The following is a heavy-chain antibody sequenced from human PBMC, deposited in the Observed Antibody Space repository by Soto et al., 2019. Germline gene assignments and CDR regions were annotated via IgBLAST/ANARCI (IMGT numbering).Heavy chain of an antibody. D-gene: IGHD4-4*01. CDR3: ARDPRNLGLDP. CDR1: GFTFSGYW. V-gene: IGHV3-74*01. CDR2: IDGDGTST. J-gene: IGHJ5*02. Sequence: AGGFLRLSCAASGFTFSGYWMYWVRQSPGKGLVWVSRIDGDGTSTGYADSVKGRFTISRDNAKNTLYLQMNSLRAEDTAVYYCARDPRNLGLDPWGLGTLVTVSS.